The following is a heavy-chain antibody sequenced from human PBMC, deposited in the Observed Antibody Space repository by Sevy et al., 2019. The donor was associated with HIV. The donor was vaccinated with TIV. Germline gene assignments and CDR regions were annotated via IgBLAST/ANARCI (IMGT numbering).Heavy chain of an antibody. CDR3: ARDRPLLWFGEYAFDI. D-gene: IGHD3-10*01. CDR1: GFTLSDYY. V-gene: IGHV3-11*04. J-gene: IGHJ3*02. Sequence: GGSLRLSCAASGFTLSDYYMSWIRQAPGKGLEWVSYISSSGSTIYYADSVKGRFTISRDNAKNSLYLQMNSLRAEDTAVYYCARDRPLLWFGEYAFDIWGQGTMVTVSS. CDR2: ISSSGSTI.